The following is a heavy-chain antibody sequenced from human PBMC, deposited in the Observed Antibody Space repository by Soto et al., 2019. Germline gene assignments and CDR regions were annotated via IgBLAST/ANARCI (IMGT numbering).Heavy chain of an antibody. V-gene: IGHV1-8*01. D-gene: IGHD1-1*01. CDR1: GYTFTSYD. CDR2: MNPNSGNT. J-gene: IGHJ6*02. CDR3: ARGRWNEYYYYGMDV. Sequence: QVQLVQSGAEVKKPGASVKVSCKASGYTFTSYDINWVRQATGQGLEWMGWMNPNSGNTGYAQKFQGRVTMTRNTSXXTDYMELSSLRSEDTAVYYCARGRWNEYYYYGMDVWGQGTTVTVSS.